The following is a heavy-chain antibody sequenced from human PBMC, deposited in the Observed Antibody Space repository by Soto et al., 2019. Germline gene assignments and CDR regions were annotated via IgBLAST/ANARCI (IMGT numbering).Heavy chain of an antibody. CDR3: ARGPGGPDGPGDY. D-gene: IGHD2-15*01. V-gene: IGHV1-3*01. CDR2: INAGNGNT. Sequence: QVQLVQSGAEVKKPGASVNVSCKASGYTFTSYAMHWVRQAPGQRLEWMGWINAGNGNTKYSQKFQGRVTITRDTSASTTYIELNSLRSEDTAVYYCARGPGGPDGPGDYWGQGTLVTVSS. J-gene: IGHJ4*02. CDR1: GYTFTSYA.